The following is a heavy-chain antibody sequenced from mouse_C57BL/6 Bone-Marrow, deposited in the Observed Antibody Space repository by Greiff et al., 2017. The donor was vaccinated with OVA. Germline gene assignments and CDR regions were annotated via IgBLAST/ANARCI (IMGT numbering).Heavy chain of an antibody. CDR1: GSTFTEYS. V-gene: IGHV1-62-2*01. D-gene: IGHD2-4*01. CDR3: ARPFYDYDVAWFAY. CDR2: FYPGSGSI. J-gene: IGHJ3*01. Sequence: VQLQQSGAELVKPGASVKLSCTASGSTFTEYSIHWVKQRPGQCLAWIGWFYPGSGSIKYNEKFKDKATLTADKSSSTVYMELSRLTSEDSAVYFCARPFYDYDVAWFAYWGQGTLVTVSA.